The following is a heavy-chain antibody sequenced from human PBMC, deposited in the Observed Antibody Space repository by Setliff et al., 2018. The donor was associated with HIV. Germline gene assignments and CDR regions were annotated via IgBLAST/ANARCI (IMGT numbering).Heavy chain of an antibody. J-gene: IGHJ4*02. CDR1: GYTFTTYA. V-gene: IGHV1-69*13. Sequence: SVKVSCKASGYTFTTYAISWVRQAPGQGLEWMGEIIPIFGIPSYAQRFQDRVTITADESTNTAYMELSSLRSEDTAVYYCAIVTELDYYGGSGPTHLLFDSWGQGTLVTVSS. CDR2: IIPIFGIP. CDR3: AIVTELDYYGGSGPTHLLFDS. D-gene: IGHD3-22*01.